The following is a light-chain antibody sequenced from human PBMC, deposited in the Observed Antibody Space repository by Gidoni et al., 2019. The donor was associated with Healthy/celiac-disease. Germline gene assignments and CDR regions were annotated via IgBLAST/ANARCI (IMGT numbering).Light chain of an antibody. CDR2: DAS. Sequence: EIVLTQSPATLSLSPGERATLSCRASQRVSSYLAWYQQKPGQAPRLLIYDASNRATGIPARFSGSGSGTDFTLTISSLEPEDFVVYYCQQRSNWPPMYTFGQGTKLEIK. V-gene: IGKV3-11*01. J-gene: IGKJ2*01. CDR1: QRVSSY. CDR3: QQRSNWPPMYT.